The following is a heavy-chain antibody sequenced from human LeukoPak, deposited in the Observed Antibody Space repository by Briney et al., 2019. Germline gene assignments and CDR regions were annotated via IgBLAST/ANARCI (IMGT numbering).Heavy chain of an antibody. J-gene: IGHJ3*02. CDR2: IRGSSSNI. CDR3: ARVAASDAFDI. D-gene: IGHD6-19*01. Sequence: ETLSLTCTVSGGSISSSSYYWGWIRQPPGKGLEWVSSIRGSSSNIFYVDSARGRFTISRDNAKNSLYLQMNSLRAEDTALYYCARVAASDAFDIWGQGTMVTVSS. V-gene: IGHV3-21*01. CDR1: GGSISSSS.